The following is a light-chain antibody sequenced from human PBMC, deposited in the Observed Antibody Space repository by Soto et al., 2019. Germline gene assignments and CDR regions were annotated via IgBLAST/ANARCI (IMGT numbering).Light chain of an antibody. CDR2: AAS. CDR3: QQLNSSPIT. J-gene: IGKJ5*01. CDR1: QGITSY. Sequence: IQLTQSPSSLSASVGDRVTITCRASQGITSYLGWYQQKPGKAPKLLIYAASTLQSGVPSRFSGSGSGADFTLTISSLPPEDFASYYCQQLNSSPITFGQGTRLEIK. V-gene: IGKV1-9*01.